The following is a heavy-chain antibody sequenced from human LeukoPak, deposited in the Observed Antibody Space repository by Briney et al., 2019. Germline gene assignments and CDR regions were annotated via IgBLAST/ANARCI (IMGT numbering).Heavy chain of an antibody. CDR2: INPNSGGT. Sequence: EASVKVSCKASGYTFTGYYMHWVRQAPGQGLEWMGWINPNSGGTNYAQKLQGRVTMATDTSTSTAYMELRSLRSDDTAVYYCARAPLGYDSSGYFLRDYGMDVWGQGTTVTVSS. V-gene: IGHV1-2*02. J-gene: IGHJ6*02. CDR1: GYTFTGYY. CDR3: ARAPLGYDSSGYFLRDYGMDV. D-gene: IGHD3-22*01.